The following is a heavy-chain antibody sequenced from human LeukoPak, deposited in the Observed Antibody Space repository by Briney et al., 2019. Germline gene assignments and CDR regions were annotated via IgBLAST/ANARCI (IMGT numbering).Heavy chain of an antibody. D-gene: IGHD1-26*01. CDR1: GFTFTSST. CDR3: AAGDELLAEFDY. V-gene: IGHV1-58*02. Sequence: ASVKVSCKPSGFTFTSSTMQWVRQARGQRREWIGWIVVGSGNTNYAQKFQERVTITRDMSTSTAYMELSSLRSEDTAVYYCAAGDELLAEFDYWGQGTLVTVSS. J-gene: IGHJ4*02. CDR2: IVVGSGNT.